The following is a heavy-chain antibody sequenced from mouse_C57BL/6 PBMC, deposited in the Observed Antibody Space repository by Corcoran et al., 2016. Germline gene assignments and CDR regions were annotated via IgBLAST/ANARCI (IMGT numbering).Heavy chain of an antibody. J-gene: IGHJ3*01. CDR3: ATYYSNFVAY. CDR2: INPNNGGT. D-gene: IGHD2-5*01. CDR1: GYTFTDYN. V-gene: IGHV1-18*01. Sequence: EVQLQQSGPELVKPGASVKIPCKASGYTFTDYNMDWVKQSHGKSLEWIGDINPNNGGTIYNQKFKGKATLTVDKSSSTAYMELRSLTSEDTAVYYCATYYSNFVAYWGQGTLVTVSA.